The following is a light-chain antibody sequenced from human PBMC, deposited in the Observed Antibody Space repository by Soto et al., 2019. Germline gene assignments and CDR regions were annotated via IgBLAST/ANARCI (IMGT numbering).Light chain of an antibody. CDR1: QTITTW. J-gene: IGKJ1*01. CDR2: DAS. CDR3: QQYTNTNNPWM. V-gene: IGKV1-5*01. Sequence: DIRLTQSPPTLSASVGDRVTITCRASQTITTWMAWYQQKPGKAPKLLVYDASTLQSGVATRFSGSGSGTEFTLIISGLQPEDSATYYCQQYTNTNNPWMFGHATKVDI.